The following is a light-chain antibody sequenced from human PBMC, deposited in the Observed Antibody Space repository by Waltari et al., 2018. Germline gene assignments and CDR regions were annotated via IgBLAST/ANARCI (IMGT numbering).Light chain of an antibody. V-gene: IGLV2-14*01. CDR2: EVT. CDR1: RSCFCGFNP. Sequence: QSALTPPAPLSGSPGQSNTLPRPGTRSCFCGFNPVPWYQQRPGKAPKLTIYEVTKRPSGVSTRFSGSKSGNTASLTISGLQAEDEADYYCSSYTSRDTLVFGGGTKLTVL. CDR3: SSYTSRDTLV. J-gene: IGLJ2*01.